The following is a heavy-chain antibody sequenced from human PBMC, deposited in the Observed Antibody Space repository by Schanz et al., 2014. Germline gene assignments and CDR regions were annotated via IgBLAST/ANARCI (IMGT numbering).Heavy chain of an antibody. Sequence: EVQLVESGGGLVQPGGSLRLSCAASTFTFDHYAMTWVRQAPGKGLEWVAAVSSRSDEIKYADSVRGRFTISRDNSKNTLFLQMNSLRAEDTAVYYCARKVVATIGGYYDNWGQGTLVIVSS. CDR2: VSSRSDEI. D-gene: IGHD5-12*01. CDR3: ARKVVATIGGYYDN. CDR1: TFTFDHYA. J-gene: IGHJ4*02. V-gene: IGHV3-23*04.